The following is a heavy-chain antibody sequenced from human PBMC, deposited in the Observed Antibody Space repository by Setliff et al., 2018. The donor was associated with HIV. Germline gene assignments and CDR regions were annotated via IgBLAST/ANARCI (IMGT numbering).Heavy chain of an antibody. Sequence: SLRLSCAASGFIFSSYEMNWVRQAPGKGLEWVSYINSYGSSTYYADSVKGRFTISRDNAKSSLYLQMNSLRAEDTAVYYCARKGDWGQGTLVTVSS. CDR1: GFIFSSYE. V-gene: IGHV3-48*03. J-gene: IGHJ4*02. CDR2: INSYGSST. CDR3: ARKGD.